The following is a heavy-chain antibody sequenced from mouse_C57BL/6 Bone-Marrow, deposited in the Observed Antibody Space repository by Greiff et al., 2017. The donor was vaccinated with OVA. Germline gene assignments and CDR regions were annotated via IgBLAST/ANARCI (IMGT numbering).Heavy chain of an antibody. V-gene: IGHV1-18*01. Sequence: EVKLMESGPELVKPGASVKIPCKASGYTFTDYNMDWVKQSHGKSLEWIGDINPNNGGTIYNQKFKGKATLTVDKSSSTAYMELRSLTSEDTAVYYCARSDGYWWYFDVWGTGTTVTVSS. CDR2: INPNNGGT. D-gene: IGHD2-3*01. CDR3: ARSDGYWWYFDV. J-gene: IGHJ1*03. CDR1: GYTFTDYN.